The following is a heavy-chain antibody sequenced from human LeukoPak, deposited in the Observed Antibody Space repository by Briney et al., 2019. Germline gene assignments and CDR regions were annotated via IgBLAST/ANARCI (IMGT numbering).Heavy chain of an antibody. V-gene: IGHV1-46*03. CDR1: GYTFTSYY. Sequence: GASVKVSCKASGYTFTSYYMRWVRQAPGQGLEWMGIINPSGGSTSYAQKFQGRVTMTRDTSTSTVYMELSSLRSEDTAVYYCARGDRIAARPGQFDPWGQGTLVTVSS. CDR2: INPSGGST. CDR3: ARGDRIAARPGQFDP. J-gene: IGHJ5*02. D-gene: IGHD6-6*01.